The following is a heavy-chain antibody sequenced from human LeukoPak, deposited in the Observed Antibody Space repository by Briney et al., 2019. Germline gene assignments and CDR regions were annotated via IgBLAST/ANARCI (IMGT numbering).Heavy chain of an antibody. J-gene: IGHJ3*02. Sequence: PGGSLRLSCAASGFTLSSYAMHWVRQAPGKGLEYVSTINIDGVTTFYADSVKGRFTISRDNSKNTLFLQMSSLRAEDTAVYYCVKDRIGSYAFDIWGQGTMVTVSS. CDR3: VKDRIGSYAFDI. CDR2: INIDGVTT. D-gene: IGHD1-26*01. CDR1: GFTLSSYA. V-gene: IGHV3-64D*06.